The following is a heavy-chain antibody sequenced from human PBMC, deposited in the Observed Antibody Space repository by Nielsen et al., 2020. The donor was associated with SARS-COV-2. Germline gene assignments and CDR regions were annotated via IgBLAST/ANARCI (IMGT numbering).Heavy chain of an antibody. Sequence: GESLKISCAASGFTFSSYAMSWVRQAPGKGLEWVSVIYSGGSSTYYADSAKGRFTISRDNSKNTLYLQMNSLRAEDTAVYYCAKLRSSSSDYWGQGTLVTVSS. D-gene: IGHD6-13*01. CDR1: GFTFSSYA. J-gene: IGHJ4*02. CDR3: AKLRSSSSDY. CDR2: IYSGGSST. V-gene: IGHV3-23*03.